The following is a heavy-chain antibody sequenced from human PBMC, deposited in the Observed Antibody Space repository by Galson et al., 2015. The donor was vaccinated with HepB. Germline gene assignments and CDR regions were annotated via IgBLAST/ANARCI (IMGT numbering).Heavy chain of an antibody. D-gene: IGHD5-18*01. CDR1: GYSFTSYW. J-gene: IGHJ3*02. V-gene: IGHV5-51*03. CDR3: ARAGRAMVEIYAFDI. Sequence: QSGAEVKKPGESLKISCKGSGYSFTSYWIGWVRQMPGKGLEWMGIIYPGDSDTRYSPSFQGQVTISADKSISTAYLQWSSLKASDTAMYYCARAGRAMVEIYAFDIWGQGTMVTVSS. CDR2: IYPGDSDT.